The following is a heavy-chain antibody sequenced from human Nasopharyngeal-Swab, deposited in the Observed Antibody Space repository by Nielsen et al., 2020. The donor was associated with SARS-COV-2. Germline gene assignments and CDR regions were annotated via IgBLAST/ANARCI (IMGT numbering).Heavy chain of an antibody. D-gene: IGHD6-13*01. Sequence: SETLSLTCTVSGGSISSSSYYWGWIRQPPGKGLEWIGSIYYSGSTYYNPSLKSRVTISVDTSKNQFSLKLSSVTAADTAVYYCARHRRGSSSWYPSTAWFDPWGQGTLVTVSS. V-gene: IGHV4-39*01. CDR2: IYYSGST. CDR3: ARHRRGSSSWYPSTAWFDP. J-gene: IGHJ5*02. CDR1: GGSISSSSYY.